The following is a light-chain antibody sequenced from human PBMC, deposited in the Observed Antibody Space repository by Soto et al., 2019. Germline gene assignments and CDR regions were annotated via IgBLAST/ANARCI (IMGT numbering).Light chain of an antibody. CDR1: QSVSSSY. J-gene: IGKJ2*01. CDR2: GAS. Sequence: EIVLTQSPGTLSLSPGERATLSCRASQSVSSSYLAWYQQKPGQAPRLIIYGASSRATGIPDRFSGSGSGTDFTLTISRLEPEDFAVYYCQHRVTFGQGTKLEIK. CDR3: QHRVT. V-gene: IGKV3-20*01.